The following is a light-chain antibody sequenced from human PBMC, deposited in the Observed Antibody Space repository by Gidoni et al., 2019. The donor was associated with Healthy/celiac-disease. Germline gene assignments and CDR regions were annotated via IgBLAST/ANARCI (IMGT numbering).Light chain of an antibody. CDR3: QQYDNLPLT. Sequence: DIQVTHSPSSLSASVGDRVTITCQASQDISNYLHWYQQKPGKAPKLLIYDASNLETGVPSRFSGSGSGTDFTFPISSLQPEDIATYYCQQYDNLPLTFGGGTKVEIK. V-gene: IGKV1-33*01. J-gene: IGKJ4*01. CDR1: QDISNY. CDR2: DAS.